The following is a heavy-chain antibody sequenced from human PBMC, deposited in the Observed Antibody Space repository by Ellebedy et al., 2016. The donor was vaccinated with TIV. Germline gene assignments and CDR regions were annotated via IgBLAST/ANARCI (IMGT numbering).Heavy chain of an antibody. V-gene: IGHV3-23*01. CDR1: GFTFSSYA. CDR3: AKDPHYYGSGSSFSYYGMDV. Sequence: GESLKISCAASGFTFSSYAMSWVRQAPGKGLEWVSAISGSGGSTYYADSVKGRFTISRDNSKNTLYLQMNSLRAEDTAVYYCAKDPHYYGSGSSFSYYGMDVWGQGTTVTVSS. J-gene: IGHJ6*02. CDR2: ISGSGGST. D-gene: IGHD3-10*01.